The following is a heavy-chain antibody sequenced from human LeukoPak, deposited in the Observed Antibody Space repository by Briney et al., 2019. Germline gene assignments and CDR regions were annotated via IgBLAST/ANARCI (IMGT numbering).Heavy chain of an antibody. J-gene: IGHJ6*03. V-gene: IGHV1-8*01. Sequence: ASVKVSCKASGYTFTSYDINWVRQATGQGLEWMGWMNPNSGNTGYAQKFQGRIIMTRNTSISTAYMELSGLRSEDTAVYYCARGGLGYCSSTSCPPPPTSYYYMDVWGKGTTVTVSS. D-gene: IGHD2-2*03. CDR3: ARGGLGYCSSTSCPPPPTSYYYMDV. CDR1: GYTFTSYD. CDR2: MNPNSGNT.